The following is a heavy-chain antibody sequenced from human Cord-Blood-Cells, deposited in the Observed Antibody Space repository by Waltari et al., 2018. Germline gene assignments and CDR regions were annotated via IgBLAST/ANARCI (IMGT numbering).Heavy chain of an antibody. V-gene: IGHV3-23*01. J-gene: IGHJ6*03. D-gene: IGHD2-2*01. CDR2: ISGSGGST. Sequence: EVQLLESGGGLVQPGGSLRLSCAASGFTFSSYAMSWVHQAPGTGLEWVSAISGSGGSTYYADSVKGRFTISRDNSKNTLYLQMNSLRADDTAVYYCAKDRTDYYYYMDVWGKGTTVTVSS. CDR1: GFTFSSYA. CDR3: AKDRTDYYYYMDV.